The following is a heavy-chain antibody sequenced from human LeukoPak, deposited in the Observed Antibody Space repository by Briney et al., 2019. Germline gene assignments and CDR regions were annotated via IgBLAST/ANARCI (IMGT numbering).Heavy chain of an antibody. CDR2: INHSGST. CDR1: GGSFSGYY. Sequence: SETLSLTCAVYGGSFSGYYWSWIRQPPGKGLEWIGEINHSGSTNYNPSLKSRVTISVDTSKNQFSLKLSSVTAADTAVYYCARDRGAAASNAFDIWGQGTMVTVSS. V-gene: IGHV4-34*01. D-gene: IGHD6-13*01. J-gene: IGHJ3*02. CDR3: ARDRGAAASNAFDI.